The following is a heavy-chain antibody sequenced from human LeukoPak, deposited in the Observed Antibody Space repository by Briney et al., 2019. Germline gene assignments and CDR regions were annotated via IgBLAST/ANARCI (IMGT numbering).Heavy chain of an antibody. CDR3: AKSPLPRGWATIPNTFDI. V-gene: IGHV4-34*01. Sequence: PSETLSLTCAVYGGSLSGYYWSWIRQPPGKGLEWIGEINRSGSTNYNPSLKSRVTISVDTSKNQFSLKLSSVTAADTAVYYCAKSPLPRGWATIPNTFDIWGQGTMVTVSS. CDR1: GGSLSGYY. J-gene: IGHJ3*02. CDR2: INRSGST. D-gene: IGHD5-12*01.